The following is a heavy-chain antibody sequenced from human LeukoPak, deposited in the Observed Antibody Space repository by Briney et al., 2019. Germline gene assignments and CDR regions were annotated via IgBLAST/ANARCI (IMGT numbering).Heavy chain of an antibody. CDR2: INPNSGGT. J-gene: IGHJ4*02. V-gene: IGHV1-2*02. CDR3: ARGILAVAGSHLLHY. CDR1: GYTFTGYY. D-gene: IGHD6-19*01. Sequence: ASVKVSCKASGYTFTGYYMHWVRQAPGQGLEWMGWINPNSGGTNYAQKFQGRVTMTRDTSISTAYMELSRLRSDDTAVYYCARGILAVAGSHLLHYWGQGTLVTVSS.